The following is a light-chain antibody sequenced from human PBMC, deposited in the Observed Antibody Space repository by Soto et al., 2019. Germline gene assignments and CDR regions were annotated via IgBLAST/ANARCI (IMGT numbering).Light chain of an antibody. J-gene: IGLJ1*01. CDR3: SSYAGSNNYV. Sequence: QSVLTQPPSASGSPGQLVAISCTGTSSDVGGYNYVSWYQLHPGKASKLMIYEVNMRPSGVPDRFSGSKSCNTASLTVSGFRAEDEADYYCSSYAGSNNYVFGTGTKVTVL. CDR2: EVN. V-gene: IGLV2-8*01. CDR1: SSDVGGYNY.